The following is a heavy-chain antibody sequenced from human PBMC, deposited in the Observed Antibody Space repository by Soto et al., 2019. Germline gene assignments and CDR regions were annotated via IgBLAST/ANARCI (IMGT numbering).Heavy chain of an antibody. V-gene: IGHV3-23*01. CDR1: GFTFSNYA. CDR3: AKDILWASRAFDH. D-gene: IGHD6-13*01. Sequence: EVQLLESGGGLVQPGGSLRLSCAASGFTFSNYAMNWVRQAPGKGLEWVARISASGHSPDYAESVKRRFTISRDNSKNTLFVQMMSLRREDTDVSFCAKDILWASRAFDHWGHGILVPVYS. CDR2: ISASGHSP. J-gene: IGHJ5*02.